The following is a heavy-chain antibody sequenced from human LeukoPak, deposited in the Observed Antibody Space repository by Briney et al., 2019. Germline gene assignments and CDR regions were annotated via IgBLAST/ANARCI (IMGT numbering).Heavy chain of an antibody. Sequence: SETLSLTCTVSGGSISSYYWSWIRQPAGKGLGWIGRIYTSGSTNYNPSLKSRVTMSVDTSKNQFSLKLSSATAADTAVYYCARALGATGDYWGQGTLVTVSS. CDR1: GGSISSYY. CDR3: ARALGATGDY. J-gene: IGHJ4*02. CDR2: IYTSGST. D-gene: IGHD1-26*01. V-gene: IGHV4-4*07.